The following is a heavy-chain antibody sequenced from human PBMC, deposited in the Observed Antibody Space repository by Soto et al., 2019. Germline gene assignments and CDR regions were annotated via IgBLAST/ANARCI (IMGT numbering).Heavy chain of an antibody. CDR3: ARLAYCGGDCDHDAFDI. CDR1: GGTFSSYA. CDR2: IIPIFGTA. D-gene: IGHD2-21*02. J-gene: IGHJ3*02. V-gene: IGHV1-69*01. Sequence: QVQLVQSGAEVKKPGSSVKVSCKASGGTFSSYAISWVRQAPGQGLEWMGGIIPIFGTANYAQKFQGRVTISADESTSTAYMELSSLRSEDTGVYYCARLAYCGGDCDHDAFDIWGQGTMVTVSS.